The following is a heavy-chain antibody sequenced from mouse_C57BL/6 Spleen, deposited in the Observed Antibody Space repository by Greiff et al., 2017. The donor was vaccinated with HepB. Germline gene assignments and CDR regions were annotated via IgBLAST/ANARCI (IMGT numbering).Heavy chain of an antibody. CDR3: ARRSNLDV. V-gene: IGHV5-12*01. Sequence: EVNVVESGGGLVQPGGSLKLSCAASGFTFSDYYMYWVRQTPEKRLEWVAYISNGGGSTYYPDTVKGRFTISRDNAKNTLYLQMSRLKSEDTAMYYCARRSNLDVWGTGTTVTVSS. D-gene: IGHD2-5*01. CDR2: ISNGGGST. CDR1: GFTFSDYY. J-gene: IGHJ1*03.